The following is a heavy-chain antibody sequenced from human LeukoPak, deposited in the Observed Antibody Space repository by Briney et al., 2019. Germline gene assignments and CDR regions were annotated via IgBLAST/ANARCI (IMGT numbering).Heavy chain of an antibody. V-gene: IGHV4-59*01. Sequence: SETLSLTCTVSGGSISSNYWSWIRQPPGKGLEWIGYVYYSGSTNYNPSLKSRVAISKDTSKTQFSLKLSSVTAADTAVYYCARGHLGGGWFKYDAFEIWGQGTMVTVSS. D-gene: IGHD6-19*01. CDR2: VYYSGST. CDR1: GGSISSNY. CDR3: ARGHLGGGWFKYDAFEI. J-gene: IGHJ3*02.